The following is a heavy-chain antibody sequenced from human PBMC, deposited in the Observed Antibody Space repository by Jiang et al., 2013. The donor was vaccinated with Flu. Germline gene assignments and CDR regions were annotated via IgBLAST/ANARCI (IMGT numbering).Heavy chain of an antibody. J-gene: IGHJ6*03. CDR2: LSYGST. CDR1: VVSISSSNW. V-gene: IGHV4-4*02. D-gene: IGHD6-6*01. Sequence: TLSLTCDVSVVSISSSNWWSWVRQPPREGAGVDWGNLSYGSTNYNPSLQSRVTISVDKSMNQFFLNLNSVTAADTAVYYCARVRISSSYYYYYIDVWGKGTTVTVSS. CDR3: ARVRISSSYYYYYIDV.